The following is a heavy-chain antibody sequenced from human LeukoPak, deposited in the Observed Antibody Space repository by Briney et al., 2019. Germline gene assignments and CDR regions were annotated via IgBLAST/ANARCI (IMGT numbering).Heavy chain of an antibody. CDR3: ASEYCSGGNCYFDY. V-gene: IGHV5-51*01. CDR1: EYSFATYW. CDR2: IFPGDSDT. D-gene: IGHD2-15*01. J-gene: IGHJ4*02. Sequence: GESLKISCKGSEYSFATYWIGWVRQMPGQGLEWMGIIFPGDSDTRYSPSFQGQVTISADKSISTAYLQWSSLKASDTAIYYCASEYCSGGNCYFDYWGQGALVTVSS.